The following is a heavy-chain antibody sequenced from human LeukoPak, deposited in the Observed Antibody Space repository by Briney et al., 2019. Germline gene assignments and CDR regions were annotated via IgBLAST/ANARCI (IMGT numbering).Heavy chain of an antibody. CDR2: ISGSGGST. CDR3: AKDLWEQQLPLRYFDY. CDR1: GFTFSSYA. Sequence: GGSLRLSCAASGFTFSSYAMSWVRQAPGKGLEWVSAISGSGGSTYYADSVKGRFTISRDNSKNTLYLQMNSLRAEDTAVYFCAKDLWEQQLPLRYFDYWGQGTQVTVSS. V-gene: IGHV3-23*01. D-gene: IGHD6-13*01. J-gene: IGHJ4*02.